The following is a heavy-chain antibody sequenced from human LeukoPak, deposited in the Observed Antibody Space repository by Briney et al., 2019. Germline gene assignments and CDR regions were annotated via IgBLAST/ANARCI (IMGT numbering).Heavy chain of an antibody. CDR1: VFTVHHYA. CDR3: ARGAAETGTFDS. V-gene: IGHV3-30*04. D-gene: IGHD1-1*01. Sequence: GGSLRLSCAASVFTVHHYAMQCLGQAPGKGLGWVAVISYDGTNKYYADSVKGRFTISRDNSKNTLYLQMNSLRREDTAVYYCARGAAETGTFDSWGQGTLVTVSS. CDR2: ISYDGTNK. J-gene: IGHJ4*02.